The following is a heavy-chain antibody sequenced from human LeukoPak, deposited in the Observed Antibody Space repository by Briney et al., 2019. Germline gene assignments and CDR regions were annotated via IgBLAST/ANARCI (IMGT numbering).Heavy chain of an antibody. D-gene: IGHD4-23*01. CDR1: GFTFSNYA. Sequence: GGSLRLSCAASGFTFSNYAMHWVRQAPDKGLEWVAVVSYDGSNKYYADSVKGRFTVSRDNSKNTLYLQMNSLRAEDTAVYYCAREQDYGGNFFDYWGQGTLVTVSS. J-gene: IGHJ4*02. CDR3: AREQDYGGNFFDY. V-gene: IGHV3-30*04. CDR2: VSYDGSNK.